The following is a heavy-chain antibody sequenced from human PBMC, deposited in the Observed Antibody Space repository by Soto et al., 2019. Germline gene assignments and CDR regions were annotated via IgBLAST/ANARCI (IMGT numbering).Heavy chain of an antibody. V-gene: IGHV4-34*01. J-gene: IGHJ3*02. CDR3: AREGVTHAFDI. CDR1: GGSFSGYY. Sequence: SETLSLTCAVYGGSFSGYYWSWIRQPPGKGLEWIGEINHSGSTNYNPSLKSRVTISVDTSKNQFSLKLSSVTAADTAVYYCAREGVTHAFDIWGQGTMVT. CDR2: INHSGST. D-gene: IGHD3-16*01.